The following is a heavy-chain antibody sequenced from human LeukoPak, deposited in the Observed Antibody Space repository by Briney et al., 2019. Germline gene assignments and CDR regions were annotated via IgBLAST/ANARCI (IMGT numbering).Heavy chain of an antibody. D-gene: IGHD6-6*01. V-gene: IGHV4-59*11. J-gene: IGHJ6*03. Sequence: SETLPLTCTVSGASITSHYWSWIRQSPGKGLEWIGYIYYTGSTRYNPSLQSRVSMSVDTSHNQFSLRLSSVTAADTAVYFCARERQKHSVSSIRDYYYYMDFWGTGTTVIVSS. CDR1: GASITSHY. CDR3: ARERQKHSVSSIRDYYYYMDF. CDR2: IYYTGST.